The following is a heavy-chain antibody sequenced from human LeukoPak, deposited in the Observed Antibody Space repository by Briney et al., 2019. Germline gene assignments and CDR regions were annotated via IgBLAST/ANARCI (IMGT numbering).Heavy chain of an antibody. J-gene: IGHJ6*03. CDR2: INPSGGST. Sequence: ASVKVSCKASGYTFTSHYMHWVRQAPEQGLEWMGIINPSGGSTSYAQKFQGRVTMTRDTSTSTVYMELSSLRSEDTAVYCCASNPRLLHSYYYMYVAGRETTVTVSS. CDR3: ASNPRLLHSYYYMYV. D-gene: IGHD2-15*01. CDR1: GYTFTSHY. V-gene: IGHV1-46*03.